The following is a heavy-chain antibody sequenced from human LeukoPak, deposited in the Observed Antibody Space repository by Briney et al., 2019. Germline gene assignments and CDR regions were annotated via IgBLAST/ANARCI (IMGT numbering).Heavy chain of an antibody. CDR2: IYTSGST. Sequence: SETLSLTCAVYGGSFSSYYWSWIRQPAGKGLEWIGRIYTSGSTNYNPSLKSRVTMSVDTSKNQFSLKLSSVTAADTAVYYCARVYDSSGYFDYWGQGTLVTVSS. CDR1: GGSFSSYY. J-gene: IGHJ4*02. CDR3: ARVYDSSGYFDY. V-gene: IGHV4-59*10. D-gene: IGHD3-22*01.